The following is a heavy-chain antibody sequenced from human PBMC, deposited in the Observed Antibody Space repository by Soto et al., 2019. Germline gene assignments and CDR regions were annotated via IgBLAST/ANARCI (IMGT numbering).Heavy chain of an antibody. J-gene: IGHJ5*02. D-gene: IGHD6-13*01. CDR2: INPNSGGT. Sequence: ASVKVSCKASGYTFTGYYMHWVRQAPGQGLEWMGWINPNSGGTNYAQKFQGRVTMTRDTPISTAYMELSRLRSDDTAVYYCARDRVQQLVLGFDPWGQGTLVTVSS. CDR1: GYTFTGYY. CDR3: ARDRVQQLVLGFDP. V-gene: IGHV1-2*02.